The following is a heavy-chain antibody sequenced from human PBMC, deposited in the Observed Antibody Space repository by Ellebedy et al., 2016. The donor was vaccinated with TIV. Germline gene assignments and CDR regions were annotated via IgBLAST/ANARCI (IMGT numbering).Heavy chain of an antibody. V-gene: IGHV3-23*01. Sequence: PGGSLRLSCAASGFTFSDYDMSWVRQAPGKGPEVVSAITNSGAGTYYGNSVKGRFTISRDNSKNTVYLQMNSLRAEDTALYYCRAYGSGSRRAFEHWGQGTLVTVSS. J-gene: IGHJ4*02. CDR3: RAYGSGSRRAFEH. CDR1: GFTFSDYD. CDR2: ITNSGAGT. D-gene: IGHD3-10*01.